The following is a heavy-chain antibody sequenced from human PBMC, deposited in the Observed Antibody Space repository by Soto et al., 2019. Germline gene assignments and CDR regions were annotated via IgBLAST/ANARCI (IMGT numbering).Heavy chain of an antibody. Sequence: QVQLVQSGDEVKKPGASVKVSCKASGYIFVNYGIAWVRQAPGQGLEWMGWISPYTGNTHSATKIQGRLTMTTDTSTRTAYMDQGSLTSDDTAVYYCVMVDNYVTPTPQDVWGQGTTVTVSS. V-gene: IGHV1-18*01. J-gene: IGHJ6*02. CDR1: GYIFVNYG. CDR2: ISPYTGNT. CDR3: VMVDNYVTPTPQDV. D-gene: IGHD3-16*01.